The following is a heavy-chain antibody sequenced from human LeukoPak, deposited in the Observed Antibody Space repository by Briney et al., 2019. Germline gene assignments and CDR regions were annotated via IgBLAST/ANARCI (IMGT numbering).Heavy chain of an antibody. CDR2: IHDSGST. CDR1: GGSISTRYYY. CDR3: ASLYFYGSGSFPNY. V-gene: IGHV4-39*01. J-gene: IGHJ4*02. Sequence: SETLSLTCAVSGGSISTRYYYWGWIRQPPGKGLEWIGTIHDSGSTYYSPSLKSQVTISVDTSNNQFSLKLSSVAAGDTAVYYCASLYFYGSGSFPNYWGQGILVTVST. D-gene: IGHD3-10*01.